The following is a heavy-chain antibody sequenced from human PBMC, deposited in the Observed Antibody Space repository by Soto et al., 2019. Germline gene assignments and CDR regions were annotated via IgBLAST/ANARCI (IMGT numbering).Heavy chain of an antibody. CDR1: GFSLSTSGVG. D-gene: IGHD3-3*01. J-gene: IGHJ5*02. V-gene: IGHV2-5*02. Sequence: QITLKESGPTLVKPTQTLTLTCTFSGFSLSTSGVGVGWIRQPPGKALEWLALIYWDDDKRYSPSLKSRLTITKDTSKNQVVLTMTNMDPVDTATYYCAHRSIRGGWFDPWGQGTLVTVSS. CDR3: AHRSIRGGWFDP. CDR2: IYWDDDK.